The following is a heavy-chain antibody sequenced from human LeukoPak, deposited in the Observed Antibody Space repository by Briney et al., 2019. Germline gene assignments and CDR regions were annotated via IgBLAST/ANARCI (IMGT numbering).Heavy chain of an antibody. Sequence: PSETLSLTCTVSGGSISPYYWSWIRQPPGKGLEWIGYIYYSGSTNYNPSLKSRVTISVDTSKNQFSLKLSSVTAADTAVYYCARQATIVATWPAPVDYWGQGTLVTVSS. V-gene: IGHV4-59*01. CDR3: ARQATIVATWPAPVDY. CDR1: GGSISPYY. CDR2: IYYSGST. D-gene: IGHD5-12*01. J-gene: IGHJ4*02.